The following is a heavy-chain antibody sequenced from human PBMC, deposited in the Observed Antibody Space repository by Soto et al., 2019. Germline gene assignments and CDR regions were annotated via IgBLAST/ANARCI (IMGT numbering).Heavy chain of an antibody. CDR1: SDSSSSYK. D-gene: IGHD2-15*01. CDR3: AREGALLFGGNPDYYDDLAV. V-gene: IGHV4-4*08. Sequence: SETLSLTCTVSSDSSSSYKWSWIRQTPGKGLEWIGYIDNNGGISYNPSLRSRITITISIDTSTKQVSLRLSSVAAADTAVYYCAREGALLFGGNPDYYDDLAVWGQGTTVTVSS. CDR2: IDNNGGI. J-gene: IGHJ6*02.